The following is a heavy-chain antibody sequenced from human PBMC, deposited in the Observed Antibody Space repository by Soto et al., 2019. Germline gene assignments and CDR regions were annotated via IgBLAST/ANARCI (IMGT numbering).Heavy chain of an antibody. CDR1: GFTFGGYA. CDR2: ISGGGDFT. D-gene: IGHD1-7*01. J-gene: IGHJ3*01. CDR3: AKGITGTTSFDAFDF. V-gene: IGHV3-23*01. Sequence: GGSLRLSCAASGFTFGGYAVNWVRQAPGKGLEYVSSISGGGDFTYYAASVQGRFTISRDNSKNTLYLQMNSLRAEDTAVYYCAKGITGTTSFDAFDFWGQGTMVTVSS.